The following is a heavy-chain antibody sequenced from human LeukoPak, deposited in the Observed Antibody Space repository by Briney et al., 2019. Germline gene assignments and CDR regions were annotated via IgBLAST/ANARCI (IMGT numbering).Heavy chain of an antibody. CDR1: GFTFSSYA. V-gene: IGHV3-30-3*01. J-gene: IGHJ5*02. D-gene: IGHD1-7*01. CDR2: ISYDGSNK. CDR3: ASAIITGTTSWFDP. Sequence: GRSLRLSCAASGFTFSSYAMHWVRQAPGKGLEWVAVISYDGSNKYYADSVKGRFTISRDNSKNTLYLQMNSLRAEDTAVYYCASAIITGTTSWFDPWGQGTLVTVSS.